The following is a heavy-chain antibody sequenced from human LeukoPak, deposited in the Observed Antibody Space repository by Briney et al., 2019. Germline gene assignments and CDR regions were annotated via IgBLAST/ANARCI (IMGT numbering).Heavy chain of an antibody. CDR1: GFTFRNAY. Sequence: GGSLRLSCAASGFTFRNAYMICVRQAPGKGLEGVGRIKSKAHGVTREYAAPVKGRFTISRDDSKNTLFLQMNSLQTEDAALYYCATYSSSYYYFVYWGQGTLVTVSS. V-gene: IGHV3-15*01. CDR2: IKSKAHGVTR. J-gene: IGHJ4*02. D-gene: IGHD6-13*01. CDR3: ATYSSSYYYFVY.